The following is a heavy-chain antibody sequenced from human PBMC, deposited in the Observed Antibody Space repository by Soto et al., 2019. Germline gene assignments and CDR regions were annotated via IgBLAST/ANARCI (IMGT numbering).Heavy chain of an antibody. CDR2: ISYDGNKK. J-gene: IGHJ4*02. D-gene: IGHD6-19*01. CDR3: ARSIAVAGLGY. Sequence: GGSLRLSCAASGFTLSTYSMHWVRQAPGKGLEWVAVISYDGNKKFYRDSVKGRFSISRDTSMHTVYLEMNGLSPEDTGVYYCARSIAVAGLGYWGQGTLVTVSS. V-gene: IGHV3-30*01. CDR1: GFTLSTYS.